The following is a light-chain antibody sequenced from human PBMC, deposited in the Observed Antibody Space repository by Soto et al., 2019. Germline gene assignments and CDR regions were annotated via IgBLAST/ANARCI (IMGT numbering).Light chain of an antibody. CDR3: QQYNNWPGFT. CDR2: GAS. CDR1: QSVSSN. J-gene: IGKJ3*01. Sequence: EIVMTQSPATLSVSPGERATLSCRASQSVSSNLAWYQQKPGQAPRLLIYGASTRATGIPARFSGSGSGTEFPLTISRLQAEDFAVYYWQQYNNWPGFTFGPGNKVDIK. V-gene: IGKV3-15*01.